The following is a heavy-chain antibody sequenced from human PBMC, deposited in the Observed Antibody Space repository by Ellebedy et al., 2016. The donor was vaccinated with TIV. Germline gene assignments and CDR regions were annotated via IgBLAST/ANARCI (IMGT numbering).Heavy chain of an antibody. J-gene: IGHJ4*02. CDR1: GFTFSGYA. D-gene: IGHD5-24*01. CDR3: AKDARERAKISWEHDY. V-gene: IGHV3-23*01. Sequence: GESLKISCAASGFTFSGYAMSWVRQAPGKGLGWVSGISSSGDSTVYRDSVKGRFTISRDNSKTTWYLQMNSLRAEDTAVYYCAKDARERAKISWEHDYWGQGTLVTVSS. CDR2: ISSSGDST.